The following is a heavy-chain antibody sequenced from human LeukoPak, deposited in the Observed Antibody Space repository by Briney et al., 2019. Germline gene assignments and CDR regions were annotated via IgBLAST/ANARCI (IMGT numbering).Heavy chain of an antibody. D-gene: IGHD5-12*01. CDR3: ASGSSGYDP. V-gene: IGHV4-4*07. CDR1: GGSISNYY. J-gene: IGHJ5*02. Sequence: PSETLSLTCTVSGGSISNYYWSWIRQPAGKGLEWIGRIYSSGTTIYNPSLKSRVTMSVDTSKNQFSLKLSSVTTADTAVYFCASGSSGYDPWGQGTLVTVSS. CDR2: IYSSGTT.